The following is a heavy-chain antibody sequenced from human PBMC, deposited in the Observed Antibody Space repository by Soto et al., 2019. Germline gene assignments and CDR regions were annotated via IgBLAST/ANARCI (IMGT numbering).Heavy chain of an antibody. Sequence: PGGSLRLSCAASGFTFSSYAMSWVRQAPGKGLEWVSAISGSGGSTYYADSVKGRFTISRDNSKNTPYLQMNSLRAEDTAVYYCAKDLWSITIFGVDLDYWGQGTLVTVSS. CDR2: ISGSGGST. CDR3: AKDLWSITIFGVDLDY. V-gene: IGHV3-23*01. J-gene: IGHJ4*02. D-gene: IGHD3-3*01. CDR1: GFTFSSYA.